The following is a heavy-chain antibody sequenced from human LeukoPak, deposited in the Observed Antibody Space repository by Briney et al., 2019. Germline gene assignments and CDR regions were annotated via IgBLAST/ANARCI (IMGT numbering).Heavy chain of an antibody. CDR1: GYSFTHHN. Sequence: ASVKVSCMASGYSFTHHNVHWVRQAPGQALEWMGWIKPNNGDTKFSQKFQDRVTLTSDTSIDTAYMEMSGLTSEDTAIYYCARVLSAVTSTFDYWGQGTLVTVSS. V-gene: IGHV1-2*02. J-gene: IGHJ4*02. D-gene: IGHD4-17*01. CDR3: ARVLSAVTSTFDY. CDR2: IKPNNGDT.